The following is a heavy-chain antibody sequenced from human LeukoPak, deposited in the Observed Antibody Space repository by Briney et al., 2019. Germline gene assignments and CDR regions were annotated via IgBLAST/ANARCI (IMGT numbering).Heavy chain of an antibody. CDR2: IYYSGST. V-gene: IGHV4-59*01. D-gene: IGHD3-16*02. Sequence: PSETLSLTCTVSGGSISSYYWSWIRQPPGKGLEWIGYIYYSGSTNYNPSLKSRVTISVDTSKTQFSLKLSSVTAADTAVYYCARSEGGVWGSYRYTFEKYYFDYWGQGTLVTVSS. CDR3: ARSEGGVWGSYRYTFEKYYFDY. CDR1: GGSISSYY. J-gene: IGHJ4*02.